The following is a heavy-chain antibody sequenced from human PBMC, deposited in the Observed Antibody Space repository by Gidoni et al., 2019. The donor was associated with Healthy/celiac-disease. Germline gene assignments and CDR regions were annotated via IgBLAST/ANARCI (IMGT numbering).Heavy chain of an antibody. CDR3: ARDRADIPGFYDYVWGSLP. D-gene: IGHD3-16*01. CDR2: ISSSGSTI. V-gene: IGHV3-11*01. J-gene: IGHJ4*02. Sequence: GLVKPGGSLRLSCAASGFTFSDYYMSWIRQAPGKGLEWVSYISSSGSTIYYADSVKGRFTISRDNAKNSLYLQMNSLRAEDTAVYYCARDRADIPGFYDYVWGSLPWGQGTLVTVSS. CDR1: GFTFSDYY.